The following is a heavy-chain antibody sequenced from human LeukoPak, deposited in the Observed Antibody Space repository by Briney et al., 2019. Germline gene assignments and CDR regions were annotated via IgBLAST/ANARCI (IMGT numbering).Heavy chain of an antibody. CDR2: ISGSGSGT. V-gene: IGHV3-23*01. D-gene: IGHD2/OR15-2a*01. CDR1: GFAFSSYA. J-gene: IGHJ5*02. CDR3: AKDPLYDNNWLGWLDP. Sequence: TGGSLRLSCAASGFAFSSYAMSWVRQAPEKGLEWVSGISGSGSGTYYADSVKGRFTISRDNSKNTLYLQMNSLRAEDTAVYYCAKDPLYDNNWLGWLDPWGQGALVTVSS.